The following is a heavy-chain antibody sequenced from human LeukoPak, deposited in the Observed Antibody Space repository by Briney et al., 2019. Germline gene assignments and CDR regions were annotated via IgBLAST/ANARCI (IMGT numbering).Heavy chain of an antibody. CDR3: AIVWFGELVRAFDI. V-gene: IGHV4-34*01. J-gene: IGHJ3*02. CDR1: GGSISSYY. Sequence: PSETLSLTCTVSGGSISSYYWSWIRQPPGKGLEWIGEINHSGSTNYNPSLKSRVTISVDTSKNQFSLKLSSVTAADTAVYYCAIVWFGELVRAFDIWGQGTMVTVSS. D-gene: IGHD3-10*01. CDR2: INHSGST.